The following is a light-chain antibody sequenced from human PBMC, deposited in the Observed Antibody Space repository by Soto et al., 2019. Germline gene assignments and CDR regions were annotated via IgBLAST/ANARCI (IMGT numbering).Light chain of an antibody. J-gene: IGKJ2*03. Sequence: DIVMTQSPDSLPVSLGERATINCKSSQSLFYSSDNKNYLAWYQQKPGQPPKLLIFWASTRESGFPYRFSGSGSWTDLTLTISRLQAEDVAFDDSQQYYYTSYCFGQGTPLEIK. CDR1: QSLFYSSDNKNY. CDR3: QQYYYTSYC. V-gene: IGKV4-1*01. CDR2: WAS.